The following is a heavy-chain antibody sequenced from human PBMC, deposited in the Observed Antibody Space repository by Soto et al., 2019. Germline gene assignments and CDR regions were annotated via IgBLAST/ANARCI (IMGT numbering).Heavy chain of an antibody. CDR2: IIPILGIA. Sequence: QVQLVQSGAEVKKPGSSVKVSCKASGGTFSSYTISWVRQAPGQGLEWMGRIIPILGIANYAQKFQGRVTITADKSTSTAYMELSSLSSDDTAVYYCATPKRGFWGSYRSYDAFDIWGQGTMVTVSS. J-gene: IGHJ3*02. V-gene: IGHV1-69*02. CDR1: GGTFSSYT. D-gene: IGHD3-16*02. CDR3: ATPKRGFWGSYRSYDAFDI.